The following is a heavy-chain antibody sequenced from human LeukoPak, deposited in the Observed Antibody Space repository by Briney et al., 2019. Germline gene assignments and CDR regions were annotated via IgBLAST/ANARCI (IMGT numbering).Heavy chain of an antibody. CDR1: GYTFTNYG. J-gene: IGHJ5*02. V-gene: IGHV1-18*01. Sequence: ASVKVSCKASGYTFTNYGITWVRQAPGQGLEWMGWISVYNGKTNYAQKLQDRVTMTTDTSTSTAYMELRSLRSDDTAVYYCAREWKSSFDPWGKGTLVTVSS. D-gene: IGHD1-1*01. CDR3: AREWKSSFDP. CDR2: ISVYNGKT.